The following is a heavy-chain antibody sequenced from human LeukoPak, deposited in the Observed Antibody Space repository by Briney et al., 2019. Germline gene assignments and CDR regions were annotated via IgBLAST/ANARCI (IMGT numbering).Heavy chain of an antibody. CDR2: ITHDRGDE. D-gene: IGHD4-17*01. Sequence: PGGSLRLSCTASGFTFNAYGMHWVRQPPGKGLEWVAFITHDRGDEYYADSVKGRFTISRDNSKNTLYLQMNSLRAEDTAVYYCAKVGDYGDYVDYWGQGTLVTVSS. J-gene: IGHJ4*02. CDR3: AKVGDYGDYVDY. CDR1: GFTFNAYG. V-gene: IGHV3-30*02.